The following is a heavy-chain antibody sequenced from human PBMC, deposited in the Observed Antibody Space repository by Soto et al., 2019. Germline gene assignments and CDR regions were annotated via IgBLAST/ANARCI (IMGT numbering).Heavy chain of an antibody. CDR3: AAATTWNFHFPY. V-gene: IGHV3-33*03. CDR1: GCTISTHG. J-gene: IGHJ4*02. CDR2: IWYDGSNK. D-gene: IGHD1-7*01. Sequence: QAQLVESGGGVVQPGTSLRLSCAASGCTISTHGMHWVRQAPGKGLEWLANIWYDGSNKFYAESVKGRFSISKDNSKNTLYLQMSSLRAEDTAVYYCAAATTWNFHFPYWGQVTQVTVSS.